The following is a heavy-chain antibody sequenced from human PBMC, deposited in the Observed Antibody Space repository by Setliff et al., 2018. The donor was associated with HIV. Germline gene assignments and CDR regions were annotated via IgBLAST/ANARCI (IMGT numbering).Heavy chain of an antibody. CDR3: ARSSYYDVNSPFDY. CDR2: IIPILGIA. CDR1: GYSFTNHY. V-gene: IGHV1-69*10. Sequence: SVKVSCKPSGYSFTNHYMHWVRQAPGQGLEWMGGIIPILGIANYAQKFQERVTITADKSTSTAYMELNSLRSEDTAVYYCARSSYYDVNSPFDYWGQGTRVTVSS. D-gene: IGHD3-16*01. J-gene: IGHJ4*02.